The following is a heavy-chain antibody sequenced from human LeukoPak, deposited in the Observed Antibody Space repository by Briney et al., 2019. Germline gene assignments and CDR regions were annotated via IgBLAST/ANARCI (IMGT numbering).Heavy chain of an antibody. CDR2: ISWNSGSI. D-gene: IGHD5-18*01. CDR3: AKGAAMARGYFDY. V-gene: IGHV3-9*01. Sequence: PGGSLRLSCAASGFTFDDYAMHWARHAPGKGLEWVSGISWNSGSIGYADSVKGRFTISRDNAKNSLYLQMNSLRAEDTALYYCAKGAAMARGYFDYWGQGTLVTVSS. J-gene: IGHJ4*02. CDR1: GFTFDDYA.